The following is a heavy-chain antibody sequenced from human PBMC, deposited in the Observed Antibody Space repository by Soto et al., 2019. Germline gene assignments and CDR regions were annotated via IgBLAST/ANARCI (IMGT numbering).Heavy chain of an antibody. V-gene: IGHV1-69*13. CDR2: TIPILGTA. J-gene: IGHJ6*02. Sequence: SVKVSCKASGGTFSSFAINWVRQAPGQGPEWMGGTIPILGTANYAQKFQGRVTIIADETTNTASLELTSLRSEDTAVYYCARGNARDICGQGTTVTVAS. CDR1: GGTFSSFA. D-gene: IGHD6-6*01. CDR3: ARGNARDI.